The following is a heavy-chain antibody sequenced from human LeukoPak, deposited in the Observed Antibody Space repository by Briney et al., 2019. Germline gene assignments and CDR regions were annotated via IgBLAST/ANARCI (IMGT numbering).Heavy chain of an antibody. CDR2: INPNSGGT. Sequence: ASVKVSCKASGYTFNGYYMHWVRQAPGQGLEWMGWINPNSGGTNYAQKFQGRVTMTRDTSISTAYMELSRLRSDDTAVYYCARTASSYSGYELDPWGQGTLDTVSS. J-gene: IGHJ5*02. V-gene: IGHV1-2*02. CDR3: ARTASSYSGYELDP. D-gene: IGHD5-12*01. CDR1: GYTFNGYY.